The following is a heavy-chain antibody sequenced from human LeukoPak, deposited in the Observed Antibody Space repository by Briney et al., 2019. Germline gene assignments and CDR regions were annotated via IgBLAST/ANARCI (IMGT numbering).Heavy chain of an antibody. J-gene: IGHJ4*02. CDR3: ARGRPYSGGYHLDY. CDR1: GDSPSSDRYY. CDR2: IYYSGST. Sequence: SETLSLTCTISGDSPSSDRYYGGWVRQPPGKGLEWIGNIYYSGSTYYNPSLKSRVTMSVDTSKNQFFLKLNSVTAADTAVYYCARGRPYSGGYHLDYWGQGTLVTVSP. V-gene: IGHV4-39*01. D-gene: IGHD1-26*01.